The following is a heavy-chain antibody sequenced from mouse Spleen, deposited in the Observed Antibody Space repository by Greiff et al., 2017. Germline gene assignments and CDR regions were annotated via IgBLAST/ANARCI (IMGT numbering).Heavy chain of an antibody. D-gene: IGHD1-1*01. V-gene: IGHV1-76*01. CDR1: GYTFTDYY. J-gene: IGHJ2*01. Sequence: QVQLQQSGAELVRPGASVKLSCKASGYTFTDYYINWVKQRPGQGLEWIARIYPGSGNTYYNEKFKGKATLTAEKSSSTAYMQLSSLTSEDSAVYFCARLTTVVASFDYWGQGTTLTVSS. CDR2: IYPGSGNT. CDR3: ARLTTVVASFDY.